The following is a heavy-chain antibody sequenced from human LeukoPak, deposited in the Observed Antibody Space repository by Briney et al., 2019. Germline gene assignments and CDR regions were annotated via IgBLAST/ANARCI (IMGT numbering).Heavy chain of an antibody. D-gene: IGHD3-10*01. V-gene: IGHV3-21*04. CDR1: GFTFSSYS. J-gene: IGHJ4*02. Sequence: PGGSLRLSCAASGFTFSSYSMNWVRQAPGKGLEWVSSISSSSSYIYYADSVKGRFTISRDNAKNSLYLQMNSLRAEDTAVYYCARDPHPGGGYFDYWGQGTLVTVSS. CDR2: ISSSSSYI. CDR3: ARDPHPGGGYFDY.